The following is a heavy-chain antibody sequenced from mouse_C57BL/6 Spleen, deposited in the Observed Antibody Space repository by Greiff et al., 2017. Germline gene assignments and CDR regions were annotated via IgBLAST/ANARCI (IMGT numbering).Heavy chain of an antibody. CDR1: GYSITSGYY. J-gene: IGHJ3*01. V-gene: IGHV3-6*01. D-gene: IGHD3-2*02. CDR3: ASHSSGAWFAY. Sequence: VQLQQSGPGLVKPSQSLSLTCSVTGYSITSGYYWNWIRQFPGNKLEWMGYISYDGSNNYNPSLKNRISITRDTSKNQFFLKLNSVTTEDTATYYCASHSSGAWFAYWGQGTLVTVSA. CDR2: ISYDGSN.